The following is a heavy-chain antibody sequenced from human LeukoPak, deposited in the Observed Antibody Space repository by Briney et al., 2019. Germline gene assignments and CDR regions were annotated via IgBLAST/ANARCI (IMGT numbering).Heavy chain of an antibody. CDR3: ARRGWNEYYFDY. V-gene: IGHV3-48*01. J-gene: IGHJ4*02. D-gene: IGHD1-1*01. CDR1: EFTFSSYS. CDR2: ITNSGNSK. Sequence: GGSLRLSCAASEFTFSSYSMNWVRQAPGKGLEWVSYITNSGNSKSYADSVKGRFTISRDNTKNSLYLQMNGLRAEDTAVYYCARRGWNEYYFDYWGQGTLVTVSS.